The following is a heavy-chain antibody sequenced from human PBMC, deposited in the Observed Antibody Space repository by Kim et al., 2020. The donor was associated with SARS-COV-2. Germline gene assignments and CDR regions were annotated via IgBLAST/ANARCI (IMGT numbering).Heavy chain of an antibody. J-gene: IGHJ3*02. Sequence: GGSLRLSCAASGFTFSSYGMHWVRQAPGKGLEWVAVISYDGSNKYYADSVKGRFTISRDNSKNTLYLQMNSLRAEDTAVYYCAKGQGVYCSSTSCYSDAFDIWGQGTMVNVSS. CDR1: GFTFSSYG. CDR2: ISYDGSNK. CDR3: AKGQGVYCSSTSCYSDAFDI. V-gene: IGHV3-30*18. D-gene: IGHD2-2*01.